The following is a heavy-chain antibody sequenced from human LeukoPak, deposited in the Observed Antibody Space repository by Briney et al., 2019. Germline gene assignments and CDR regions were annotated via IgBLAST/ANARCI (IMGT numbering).Heavy chain of an antibody. D-gene: IGHD4-11*01. J-gene: IGHJ5*02. V-gene: IGHV4-59*01. CDR1: GGSIRSYY. CDR3: ERDSTVTQEGWFDP. CDR2: IYYSGST. Sequence: PSETLSLTYTVSGGSIRSYYWSCIRHPPAKGLEWIGYIYYSGSTNYNPSLQSRVTISVDRTKNQISLKLSSVTGADTAVYDCERDSTVTQEGWFDPWGQGTLVTVSS.